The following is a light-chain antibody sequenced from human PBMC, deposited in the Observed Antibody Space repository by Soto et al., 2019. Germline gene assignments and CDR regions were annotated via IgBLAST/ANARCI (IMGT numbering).Light chain of an antibody. CDR3: QQGGNWPLT. J-gene: IGKJ5*01. CDR2: DAS. CDR1: QSVSSH. V-gene: IGKV3-11*01. Sequence: IVLTQSPSTLSLSPGEGSGFSCIASQSVSSHLAWYQQKRGQAPRLLIYDASSRASGIPARFSGSGSGTDFTLTISYLEPEDFAVYYCQQGGNWPLTFGQGTRLAI.